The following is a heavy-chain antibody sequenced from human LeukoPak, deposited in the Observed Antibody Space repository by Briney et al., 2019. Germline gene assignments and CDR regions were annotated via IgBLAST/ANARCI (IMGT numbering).Heavy chain of an antibody. V-gene: IGHV3-21*01. CDR1: GFTLSGYS. CDR2: ISSDSTSI. CDR3: TTKSGHWFDP. J-gene: IGHJ5*02. Sequence: GGSLRLSREGSGFTLSGYSMNWVRQAPGMGPEWVSSISSDSTSIYYADSLKGRFTISRDNAKNSLYLQMTSLRDDDTAVYYCTTKSGHWFDPWGQGTLVTVSS.